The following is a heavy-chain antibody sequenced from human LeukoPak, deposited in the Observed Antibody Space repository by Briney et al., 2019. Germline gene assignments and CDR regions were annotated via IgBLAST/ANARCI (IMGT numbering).Heavy chain of an antibody. Sequence: SETLSLTCTVSGYSINSGYHWGWIRQPPGRGLEWIGSIWHTGSTYYNPSVKSRITISVDTSKNQFSLRLTSVTAADTAVYYCARITDLTVATDYWGQGTLVTVSS. J-gene: IGHJ4*02. D-gene: IGHD6-19*01. V-gene: IGHV4-38-2*02. CDR2: IWHTGST. CDR1: GYSINSGYH. CDR3: ARITDLTVATDY.